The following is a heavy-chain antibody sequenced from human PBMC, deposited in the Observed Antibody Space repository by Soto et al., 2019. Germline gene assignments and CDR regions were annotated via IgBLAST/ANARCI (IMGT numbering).Heavy chain of an antibody. D-gene: IGHD4-17*01. CDR1: GGTFSSYA. CDR3: ASPFLGGDYDPGAFDI. Sequence: QVQLVQSGAEVKKPGSSVKVSCKASGGTFSSYAISWVRQAPGQGLEWMGGIIPIFGTANYAQKFQGRVTITADESTSTAYMELSSLRSEDTAVYYCASPFLGGDYDPGAFDIWGQGTMVTVSS. J-gene: IGHJ3*02. CDR2: IIPIFGTA. V-gene: IGHV1-69*12.